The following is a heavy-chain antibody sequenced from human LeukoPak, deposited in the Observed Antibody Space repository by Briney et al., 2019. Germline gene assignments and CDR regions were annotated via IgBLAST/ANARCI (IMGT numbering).Heavy chain of an antibody. J-gene: IGHJ4*02. CDR1: GFTFGDYA. D-gene: IGHD6-13*01. V-gene: IGHV3-49*04. CDR3: AKSERLASLIAAAPY. CDR2: IRSKAYGGTT. Sequence: GGSLRLSCTASGFTFGDYAMSWVRQAPGKGLEWVGFIRSKAYGGTTEYAASVKGRFTISRDDSKSIAYLQMNSLKAEDTAVYYCAKSERLASLIAAAPYWGQGTLVTVSS.